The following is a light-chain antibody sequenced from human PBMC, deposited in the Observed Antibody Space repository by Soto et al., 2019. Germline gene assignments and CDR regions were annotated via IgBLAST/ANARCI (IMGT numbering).Light chain of an antibody. Sequence: DIQFTHSPSSLSASVGDRVTITCRASQCISNFLNWYQQKPGQAPKLLISSASNVQSGVPSRFSGRGSGTEFTLTISGLQPEDSASYCCQQSYNFPRTFGQGTKVDIK. CDR1: QCISNF. CDR3: QQSYNFPRT. CDR2: SAS. V-gene: IGKV1-39*01. J-gene: IGKJ1*01.